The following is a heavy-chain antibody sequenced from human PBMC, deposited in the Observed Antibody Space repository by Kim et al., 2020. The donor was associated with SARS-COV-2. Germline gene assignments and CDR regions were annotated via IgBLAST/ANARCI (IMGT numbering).Heavy chain of an antibody. V-gene: IGHV3-43*02. Sequence: GGSLRLSCAASGFTFDDYAMHWVRQAPGKGLEWVSLISGDGGSTYYADSVKGRFTISRDNSKNSLYLQMNSLRTEDTALYYCAKNARYSSSWSYYYGMDVWGQGTTVTISS. D-gene: IGHD6-13*01. CDR2: ISGDGGST. CDR3: AKNARYSSSWSYYYGMDV. J-gene: IGHJ6*02. CDR1: GFTFDDYA.